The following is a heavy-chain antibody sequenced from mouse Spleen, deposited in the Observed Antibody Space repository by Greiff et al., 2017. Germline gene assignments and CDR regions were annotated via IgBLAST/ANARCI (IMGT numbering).Heavy chain of an antibody. V-gene: IGHV1-15*01. Sequence: QVQLQQSGAELVRPGASVTLSCKASGYTFTDYEMHWVKQTPVHGLEWIGAIDPETGGTAYNQKFKGKAILTADKSSSTAYMELRSLTSEDSAVYYCTREEAFYYGNYRTYAMDYWGQGTSVTVSS. D-gene: IGHD2-1*01. CDR1: GYTFTDYE. CDR2: IDPETGGT. CDR3: TREEAFYYGNYRTYAMDY. J-gene: IGHJ4*01.